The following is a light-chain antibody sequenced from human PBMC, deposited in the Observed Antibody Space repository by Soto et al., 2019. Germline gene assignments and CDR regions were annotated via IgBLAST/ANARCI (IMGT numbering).Light chain of an antibody. CDR3: GSWDSSLSAYV. Sequence: QSALTQPPSASGSLGQSVTISCTGTSSDVGGWNYVSWYQQHPGETPKLLIYDDDKRPSGIPDRFSGSKSGTSATLGITGFQTGDEADYYCGSWDSSLSAYVFGTGTKVTVL. V-gene: IGLV1-51*01. CDR1: SSDVGGWNY. CDR2: DDD. J-gene: IGLJ1*01.